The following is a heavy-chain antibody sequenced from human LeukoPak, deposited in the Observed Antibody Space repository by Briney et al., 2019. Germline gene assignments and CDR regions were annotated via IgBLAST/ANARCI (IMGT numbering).Heavy chain of an antibody. Sequence: GSLRLSCAASGFTFGTHAMTWARQAPGKGLEWVSGMSGRGDTSYYADSVKGRFTISRDNSKNTLFLQMNSLRAEDTAVYYCAKLAGIRGWFVYYFDYWGQGTLVAVS. D-gene: IGHD6-19*01. CDR2: MSGRGDTS. J-gene: IGHJ4*02. CDR3: AKLAGIRGWFVYYFDY. CDR1: GFTFGTHA. V-gene: IGHV3-23*01.